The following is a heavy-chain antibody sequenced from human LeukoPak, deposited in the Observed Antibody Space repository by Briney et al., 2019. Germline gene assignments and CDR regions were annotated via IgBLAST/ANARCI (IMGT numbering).Heavy chain of an antibody. Sequence: ASVKVSCKASGYTFTGYYMHWVRQAPGQGLEWMGIINPSGGSTSYAQKFQGRVTMTRDTSTSTVYMELSSLRSEDTAVYYCARKRVKWELGDDAFDIWGQGTMVTVSS. V-gene: IGHV1-46*01. J-gene: IGHJ3*02. D-gene: IGHD1-26*01. CDR2: INPSGGST. CDR3: ARKRVKWELGDDAFDI. CDR1: GYTFTGYY.